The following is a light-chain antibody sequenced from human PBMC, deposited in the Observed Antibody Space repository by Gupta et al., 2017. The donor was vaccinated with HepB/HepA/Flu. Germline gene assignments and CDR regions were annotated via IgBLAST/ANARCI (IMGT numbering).Light chain of an antibody. CDR1: SSNIGAGYA. V-gene: IGLV1-40*01. CDR2: GNS. J-gene: IGLJ3*02. CDR3: QSYDSSQV. Sequence: QSVLTQPPSVSGAPGQRVTISCTGSSSNIGAGYAVPWYQQLPGTAPKLLIYGNSNRPSGVPDRFSGSKSGTSASLAITGLQAEDEADYYCQSYDSSQVFGGGTKLTVL.